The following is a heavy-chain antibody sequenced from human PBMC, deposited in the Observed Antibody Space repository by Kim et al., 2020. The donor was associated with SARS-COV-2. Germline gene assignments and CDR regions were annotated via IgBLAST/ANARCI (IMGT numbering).Heavy chain of an antibody. Sequence: GGSLRLSCAASGFTFSSYAMSWVRQAPGKGLEWVSAISGSGGSTYYADSVKGRFTISRDNSKNTLYLQMNSLRAEDTAVYYCAKAGRTTSKVLWFGELLEYYFDYWGQGTLVTVSS. CDR1: GFTFSSYA. J-gene: IGHJ4*02. CDR2: ISGSGGST. D-gene: IGHD3-10*01. CDR3: AKAGRTTSKVLWFGELLEYYFDY. V-gene: IGHV3-23*01.